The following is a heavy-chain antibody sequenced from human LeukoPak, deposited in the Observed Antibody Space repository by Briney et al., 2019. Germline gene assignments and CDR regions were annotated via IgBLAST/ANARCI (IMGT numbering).Heavy chain of an antibody. V-gene: IGHV4-4*02. CDR2: IYHSGST. D-gene: IGHD1-26*01. CDR3: ARVYEWELLGGDYYYGMDV. Sequence: PSETLSLTCAVSGGSISSSNWWSWVRQPPGKGLEWIGEIYHSGSTNYNPSLKSRVTISVDKSKNQFSLKLSSVTAADTAVYYCARVYEWELLGGDYYYGMDVWGQGTRVTVSS. J-gene: IGHJ6*02. CDR1: GGSISSSNW.